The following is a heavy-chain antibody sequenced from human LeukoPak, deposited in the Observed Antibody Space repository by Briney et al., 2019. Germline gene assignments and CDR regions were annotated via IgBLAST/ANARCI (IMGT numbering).Heavy chain of an antibody. V-gene: IGHV3-48*01. CDR3: AKDISIAVAGTLFDY. D-gene: IGHD6-19*01. J-gene: IGHJ4*02. CDR2: ISPINNTI. Sequence: GGSLRLSCAASGFTFSYYSMNWVRQTPGKGLEWVSYISPINNTIYYAESVRGRFTISRDNAKNSLDLQMNSLRAEDTALYYCAKDISIAVAGTLFDYWGQGTLVTVSS. CDR1: GFTFSYYS.